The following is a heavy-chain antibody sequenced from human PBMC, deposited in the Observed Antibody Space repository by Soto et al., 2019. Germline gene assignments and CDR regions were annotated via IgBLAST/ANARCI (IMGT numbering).Heavy chain of an antibody. Sequence: ASVKVSCKASGYTFTSYDINWVRQATGQGLEWMGWISAYNGNTNYAEKVQGRVTTTTDTSTSTAYMELRSLRSDDTAVYYCARSVRYSSSWSLDYWGQGTLVTVSS. V-gene: IGHV1-18*01. D-gene: IGHD6-13*01. CDR1: GYTFTSYD. CDR2: ISAYNGNT. J-gene: IGHJ4*02. CDR3: ARSVRYSSSWSLDY.